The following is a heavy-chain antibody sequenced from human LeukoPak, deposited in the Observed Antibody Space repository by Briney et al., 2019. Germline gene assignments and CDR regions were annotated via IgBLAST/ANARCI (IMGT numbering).Heavy chain of an antibody. D-gene: IGHD3-10*01. J-gene: IGHJ4*02. CDR1: GFTFSSYG. V-gene: IGHV3-48*04. Sequence: GGSLRLSCAASGFTFSSYGMSWVRQAPGKGLEWVSYISSSGSTIYYADSVKGRFTISRDNAKNSLYLQMNSLRAEDTAVYYCARFGILWFGTHLWGQGTLVTVSS. CDR3: ARFGILWFGTHL. CDR2: ISSSGSTI.